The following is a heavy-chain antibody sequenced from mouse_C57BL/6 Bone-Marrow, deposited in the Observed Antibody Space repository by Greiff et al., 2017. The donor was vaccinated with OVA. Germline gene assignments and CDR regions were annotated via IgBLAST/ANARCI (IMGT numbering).Heavy chain of an antibody. D-gene: IGHD3-2*02. V-gene: IGHV1-26*01. CDR2: INPNNGGT. CDR1: GYTFTDYY. CDR3: ARWTAQATYYAMDY. J-gene: IGHJ4*01. Sequence: EVQLQQSGPELVKPGASVKISCKASGYTFTDYYMNWVKQSHGKSLEWIGDINPNNGGTSYNQKFKVKATFTVDKSSSTAYMELRSLTSEDSAVYYCARWTAQATYYAMDYWGQGTSVTVSS.